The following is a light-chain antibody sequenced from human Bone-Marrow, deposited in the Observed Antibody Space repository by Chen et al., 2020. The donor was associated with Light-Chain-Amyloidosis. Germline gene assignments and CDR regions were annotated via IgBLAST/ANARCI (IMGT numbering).Light chain of an antibody. J-gene: IGLJ3*02. CDR1: SGSIATNY. Sequence: NYLLTPPHSVSESPGKTVIISCNRRSGSIATNYVQWYQHRPGSSPTTVIYEDDQRPSGVPDRFSGSIYRSSNSASLTISGLKTEDEADYYCQSYQGSSQGVFGGGTKLTVL. CDR3: QSYQGSSQGV. CDR2: EDD. V-gene: IGLV6-57*01.